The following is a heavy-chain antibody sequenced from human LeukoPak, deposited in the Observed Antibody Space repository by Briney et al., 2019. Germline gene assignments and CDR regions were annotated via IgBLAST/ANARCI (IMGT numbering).Heavy chain of an antibody. Sequence: GGSLRLSCAGSGFTFSSYGMSWVRQAPGKGLEWVSAIDGSGTNTLYADSVKGRFTISRDNSKNTAYLQMNSLRAEDTAIYYCAKRPARPKPFDGWGQGTLVTVSS. CDR2: IDGSGTNT. V-gene: IGHV3-23*01. CDR3: AKRPARPKPFDG. CDR1: GFTFSSYG. D-gene: IGHD1-14*01. J-gene: IGHJ4*02.